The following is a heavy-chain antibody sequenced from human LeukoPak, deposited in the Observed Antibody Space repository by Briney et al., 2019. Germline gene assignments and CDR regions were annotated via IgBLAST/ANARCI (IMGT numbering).Heavy chain of an antibody. CDR1: GYPFYIYG. V-gene: IGHV1-18*01. D-gene: IGHD3-3*01. CDR3: ARDVPDFWSGFDS. CDR2: ISGNGGAT. Sequence: GASVKVSCKASGYPFYIYGLSWVRQAPGQGLEWMGQISGNGGATKYAQRSQGRVTMTTDTVTSTAYLELTSLTSDDTAVYYCARDVPDFWSGFDSWGQGTLVTVSP. J-gene: IGHJ4*02.